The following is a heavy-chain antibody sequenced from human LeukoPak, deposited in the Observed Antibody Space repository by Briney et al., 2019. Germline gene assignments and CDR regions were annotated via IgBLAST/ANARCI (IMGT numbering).Heavy chain of an antibody. CDR2: INHSGST. V-gene: IGHV4-34*01. D-gene: IGHD3-16*01. CDR1: GGSFSGYY. Sequence: SETLSLTCVVYGGSFSGYYWSWIRQPPGKGLEWIGEINHSGSTNYNPSLKSRVTISVDTSKNQFSLKLSSVTAADTAVYYCARTPTHLYVWYRAYYFDYWGQGTLVTVSS. J-gene: IGHJ4*02. CDR3: ARTPTHLYVWYRAYYFDY.